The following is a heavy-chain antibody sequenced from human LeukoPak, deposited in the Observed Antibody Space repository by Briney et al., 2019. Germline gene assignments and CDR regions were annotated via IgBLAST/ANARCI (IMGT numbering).Heavy chain of an antibody. V-gene: IGHV1-46*01. CDR3: ARGYDFWSGFFYYMDV. D-gene: IGHD3-3*01. CDR1: GYTFTSYY. Sequence: ASVKVSCKASGYTFTSYYMHWVRQAPGQGLEWMGIINPSGGSTSYAQKFQGRVTMTRDMSTSTVYMELSSLRSEDTAVYYCARGYDFWSGFFYYMDVWGKGTTVTVSS. J-gene: IGHJ6*03. CDR2: INPSGGST.